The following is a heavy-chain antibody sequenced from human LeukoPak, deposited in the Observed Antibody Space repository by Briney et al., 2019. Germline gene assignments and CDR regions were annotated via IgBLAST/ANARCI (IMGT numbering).Heavy chain of an antibody. J-gene: IGHJ3*02. V-gene: IGHV4-61*10. CDR1: GDSISSGSYY. CDR2: IYYSGST. CDR3: AREDEDAFDI. Sequence: PSQTLSLTCTVSGDSISSGSYYWSWIRQPAGKGLEWIGYIYYSGSTNYNPSLKSRVTISVDTSKNQFSLKLSSVTAADTAVYYCAREDEDAFDIWGQGTMVTVSS.